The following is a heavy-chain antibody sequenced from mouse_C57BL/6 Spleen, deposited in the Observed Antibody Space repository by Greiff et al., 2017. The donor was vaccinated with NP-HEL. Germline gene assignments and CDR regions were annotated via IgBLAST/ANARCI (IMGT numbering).Heavy chain of an antibody. Sequence: QVQLQQPGAELVKPVASVKLSCTASVYTFTLYLMHLVNHSPVHGLEWLGLIHPNLVIPHYNEKFKSKATLTVDKSSSTAYMQLSSLTSEDSAVYYCARLDGNYNYWGQGTTLTVSS. J-gene: IGHJ2*01. D-gene: IGHD2-1*01. CDR2: IHPNLVIP. CDR3: ARLDGNYNY. V-gene: IGHV1-64*01. CDR1: VYTFTLYL.